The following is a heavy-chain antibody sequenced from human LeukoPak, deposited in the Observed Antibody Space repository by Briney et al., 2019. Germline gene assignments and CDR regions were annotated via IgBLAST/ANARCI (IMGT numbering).Heavy chain of an antibody. J-gene: IGHJ1*01. Sequence: PSETLSLTCTVSGGSISSYYWSWIRQPPGKGLEWIGYIYTSGSTNYNPSLKSRVTMSVDTSKNQFSLKLSSVTAADTAVYYCASSSGLAYFQHWGQGTLVTVSS. CDR2: IYTSGST. CDR1: GGSISSYY. D-gene: IGHD6-19*01. CDR3: ASSSGLAYFQH. V-gene: IGHV4-4*08.